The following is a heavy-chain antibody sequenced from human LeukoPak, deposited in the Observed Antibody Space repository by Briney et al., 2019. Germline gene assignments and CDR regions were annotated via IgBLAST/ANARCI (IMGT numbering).Heavy chain of an antibody. Sequence: SETLSLTCTVSGYSISSGYYWGWIRQPPGKGLEWIGYIYYSGSTNYNPSLKSRVTISVDTSKNQFSLKLSSVTAADTAVYYCARVHPYYDILTGYYSPGYYFDYWGQGTLVTVSS. D-gene: IGHD3-9*01. CDR3: ARVHPYYDILTGYYSPGYYFDY. CDR1: GYSISSGYY. CDR2: IYYSGST. J-gene: IGHJ4*02. V-gene: IGHV4-61*01.